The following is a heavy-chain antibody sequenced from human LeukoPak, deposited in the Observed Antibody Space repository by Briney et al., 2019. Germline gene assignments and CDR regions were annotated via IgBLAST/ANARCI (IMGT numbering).Heavy chain of an antibody. CDR2: IYYSGST. V-gene: IGHV4-59*12. CDR1: GGSISTYY. D-gene: IGHD3-22*01. CDR3: ARRLYYYDSSGYYGFVGYYYYYMDA. J-gene: IGHJ6*03. Sequence: PSETLSLTCTVSGGSISTYYWSWIRQPPGKGLEWIGYIYYSGSTNYNPSLQSRVTISVDTSKNQFSLRLSSVTAADTAVYYCARRLYYYDSSGYYGFVGYYYYYMDAWGKGTTVTISS.